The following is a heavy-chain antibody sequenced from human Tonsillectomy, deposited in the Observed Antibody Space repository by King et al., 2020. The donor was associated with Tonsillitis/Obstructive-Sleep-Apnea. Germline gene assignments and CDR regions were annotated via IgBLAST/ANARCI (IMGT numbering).Heavy chain of an antibody. CDR2: ISHTGST. J-gene: IGHJ3*02. V-gene: IGHV4-34*01. Sequence: VQLPQWGAGLLKPSETLSLTCGVYGGSFSGYYWSWIRQPPGKGLEWIGEISHTGSTNYNPSLKSRVSISVDTSKNQLSLKLSSVTAADTALYYCARDNGGASAFDIWGQGTMVTVSS. D-gene: IGHD3-16*01. CDR3: ARDNGGASAFDI. CDR1: GGSFSGYY.